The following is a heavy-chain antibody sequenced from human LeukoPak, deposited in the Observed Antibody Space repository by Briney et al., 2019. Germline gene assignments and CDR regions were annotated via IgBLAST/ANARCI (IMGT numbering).Heavy chain of an antibody. D-gene: IGHD1-26*01. J-gene: IGHJ4*02. Sequence: GGSLRLSCAASGFTFSSYAMSWVRQAPGKGLEWVSAISGSGGSTYYADSVKGRFTISRDNSKNTLYLQMNSLRAEDTAVYYCARDTRGSGSHIWGQGTLVTVSS. V-gene: IGHV3-23*01. CDR2: ISGSGGST. CDR3: ARDTRGSGSHI. CDR1: GFTFSSYA.